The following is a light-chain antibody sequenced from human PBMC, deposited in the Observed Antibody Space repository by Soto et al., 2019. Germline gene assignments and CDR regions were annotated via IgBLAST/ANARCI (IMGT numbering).Light chain of an antibody. CDR3: SSYTSSSTLVV. CDR2: DVS. V-gene: IGLV2-14*01. Sequence: QSALTQPASVSGSPGQSITISCTGTSSDVGGYNYVSWYQQHPGKAPKLMIYDVSHRPSRVSNRFAGSKSGNMAFLTISGRQAQDEGDYYCSSYTSSSTLVVFGGGTTLTVL. J-gene: IGLJ2*01. CDR1: SSDVGGYNY.